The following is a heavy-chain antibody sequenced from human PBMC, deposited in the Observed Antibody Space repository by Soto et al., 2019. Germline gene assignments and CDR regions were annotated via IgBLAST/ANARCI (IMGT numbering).Heavy chain of an antibody. CDR3: AKDRYFVSYYFDY. Sequence: PGGSLRLSCAASGFTFTAFAVHWVRQVPGKGLEWVAVISYDGRQSRYADSVKGRFTLSRDDSKNTVFLQMNSLTTEDTAIYYCAKDRYFVSYYFDYWGQGTRVTVSS. V-gene: IGHV3-30*04. CDR1: GFTFTAFA. J-gene: IGHJ4*02. CDR2: ISYDGRQS. D-gene: IGHD3-9*01.